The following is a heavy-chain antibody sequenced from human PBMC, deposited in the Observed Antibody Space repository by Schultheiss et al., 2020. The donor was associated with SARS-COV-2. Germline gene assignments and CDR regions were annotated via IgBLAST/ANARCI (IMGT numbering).Heavy chain of an antibody. V-gene: IGHV3-23*01. J-gene: IGHJ3*02. D-gene: IGHD1-1*01. CDR1: GFTFSSYE. CDR3: AKVMYNWNDDAFDI. CDR2: ISGSGGST. Sequence: GGSLRLSCAASGFTFSSYEMNWVRQAPGKGLEWISAISGSGGSTYYADSVKGRFTISRDNSKNTLYLQMNSLRAEDTAVYYCAKVMYNWNDDAFDIWGQGTMVTVSS.